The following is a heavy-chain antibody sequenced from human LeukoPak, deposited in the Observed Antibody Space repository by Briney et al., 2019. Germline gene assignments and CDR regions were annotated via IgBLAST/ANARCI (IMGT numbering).Heavy chain of an antibody. CDR1: GFTFSSYW. D-gene: IGHD3-10*01. CDR3: ARDHLLWFGESQSGVFDY. CDR2: IKQDGSEK. J-gene: IGHJ4*02. Sequence: GGSLRLSCAASGFTFSSYWMSWVRQAPGKGLEWVANIKQDGSEKYYVDSVKGRYTISRDNAKNSLYLQMNSLRAEDTAVYYCARDHLLWFGESQSGVFDYWGQGTLVTVSS. V-gene: IGHV3-7*03.